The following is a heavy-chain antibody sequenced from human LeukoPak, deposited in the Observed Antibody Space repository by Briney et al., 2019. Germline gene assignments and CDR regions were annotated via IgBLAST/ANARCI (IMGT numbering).Heavy chain of an antibody. D-gene: IGHD3-10*01. CDR3: ARDCCGSGRLDY. CDR1: GFTFSGNY. CDR2: FYSGGNT. V-gene: IGHV3-53*01. Sequence: GGSLRLSCAASGFTFSGNYVGWVRQAPGKGLEWLSVFYSGGNTYHADSVKGRFTISRDNSKNTLYLQLNSVSAEDTSVYYCARDCCGSGRLDYWGQGTLVTVSS. J-gene: IGHJ4*02.